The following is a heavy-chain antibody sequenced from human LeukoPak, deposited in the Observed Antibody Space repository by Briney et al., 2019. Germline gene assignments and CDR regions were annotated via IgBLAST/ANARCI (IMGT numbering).Heavy chain of an antibody. Sequence: GASVKVSCKASGGTFSSYTISWVRQAPGQGLEWMGWMNPNSGNTGYAQKFQGRVTITRDTSISTAYMELSSLRSEDTAVYYCARAGYCSSTSCRSWFDPWGQGTLVTVSS. CDR2: MNPNSGNT. CDR3: ARAGYCSSTSCRSWFDP. CDR1: GGTFSSYT. D-gene: IGHD2-2*01. J-gene: IGHJ5*02. V-gene: IGHV1-8*03.